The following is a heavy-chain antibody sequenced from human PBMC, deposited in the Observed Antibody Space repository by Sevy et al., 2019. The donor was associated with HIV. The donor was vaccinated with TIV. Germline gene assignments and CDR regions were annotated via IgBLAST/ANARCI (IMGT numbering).Heavy chain of an antibody. CDR2: VYYTGIS. Sequence: SETLSLTCTVSGDSISSSSYYWGWIRQPPGKGLEWIGSVYYTGISFYTPSLKSRVTISVDTSKNQFALKLTSVTAADTAVYYCVRRRSGSSSGRWFDPWGQGALVTVSS. V-gene: IGHV4-39*01. CDR1: GDSISSSSYY. CDR3: VRRRSGSSSGRWFDP. J-gene: IGHJ5*02. D-gene: IGHD6-6*01.